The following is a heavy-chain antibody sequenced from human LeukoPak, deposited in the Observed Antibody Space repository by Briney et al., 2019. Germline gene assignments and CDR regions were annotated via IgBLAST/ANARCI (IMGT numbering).Heavy chain of an antibody. CDR1: GGSISSYY. CDR2: ISYIGST. V-gene: IGHV4-59*01. Sequence: SETLSLTCTVSGGSISSYYWSWIRQPPGKGLEWIGYISYIGSTKYNPSLKSRVTISEDTSKKQFSLKLSSVTAADTAVYYCAGSYHYYMDVWGKGTTVTVSS. J-gene: IGHJ6*03. CDR3: AGSYHYYMDV.